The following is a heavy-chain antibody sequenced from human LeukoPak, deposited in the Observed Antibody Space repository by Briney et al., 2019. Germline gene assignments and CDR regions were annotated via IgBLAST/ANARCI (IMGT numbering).Heavy chain of an antibody. Sequence: PSETLSLTCSVSGGSVGSYYWSWIRQPAGKGLVWIGRIYTSGSTNYNPSLRSRATISVDKSKSQFSLKLTSVTAADTAVYYCARDLSYCSSTRCYAPYYFDYWGQGTLVTVSS. CDR3: ARDLSYCSSTRCYAPYYFDY. V-gene: IGHV4-4*07. J-gene: IGHJ4*02. CDR1: GGSVGSYY. D-gene: IGHD2-2*01. CDR2: IYTSGST.